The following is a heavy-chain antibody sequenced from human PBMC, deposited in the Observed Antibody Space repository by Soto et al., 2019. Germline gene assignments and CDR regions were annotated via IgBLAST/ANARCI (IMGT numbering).Heavy chain of an antibody. CDR1: DATFSSIA. D-gene: IGHD2-15*01. V-gene: IGHV1-69*12. CDR2: INPIFGTA. Sequence: QVQLVQSGAEVKKPGSSVKFSCRPSDATFSSIAISWVRQAPGQGLDWMGGINPIFGTANYSQRFQGRVTITADESTSTAYMELSSLRSEDTAVYYCAAGGRGDAFDIWGQGTMVTVSS. J-gene: IGHJ3*02. CDR3: AAGGRGDAFDI.